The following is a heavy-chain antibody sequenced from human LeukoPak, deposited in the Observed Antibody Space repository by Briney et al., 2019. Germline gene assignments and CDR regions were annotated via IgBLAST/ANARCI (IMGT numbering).Heavy chain of an antibody. V-gene: IGHV3-7*01. Sequence: GGSLRLSCAASGFSVSNNYMSWVRQAPGKGLEWVANIKQDGSEKYYVDSVKGRFTISRDNAKNSLYLQMNSLRAEDTAVYYCAREQQLFYGGQGTLVTVSS. CDR1: GFSVSNNY. J-gene: IGHJ4*02. CDR2: IKQDGSEK. D-gene: IGHD6-13*01. CDR3: AREQQLFY.